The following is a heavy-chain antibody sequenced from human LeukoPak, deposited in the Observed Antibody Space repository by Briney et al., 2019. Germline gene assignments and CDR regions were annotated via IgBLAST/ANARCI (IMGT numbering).Heavy chain of an antibody. CDR1: GGSFSGYY. D-gene: IGHD3-22*01. CDR2: INPSGST. V-gene: IGHV4-34*01. Sequence: SETLSLTCAVYGGSFSGYYWSWIRQSPGKGLEWIGDINPSGSTYYNPSLKSRLTISVDTSKNQFSLKLRSVTAADTAVYYCARGRHDITMIVVVMTSVSYYLDVWGKGTTVTVS. CDR3: ARGRHDITMIVVVMTSVSYYLDV. J-gene: IGHJ6*03.